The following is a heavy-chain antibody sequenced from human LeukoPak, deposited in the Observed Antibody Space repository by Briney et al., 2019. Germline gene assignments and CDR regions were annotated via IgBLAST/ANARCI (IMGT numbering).Heavy chain of an antibody. V-gene: IGHV4-59*04. CDR2: FYSLGGT. CDR3: ARRRNYYGSGSYSRTPFDY. J-gene: IGHJ4*02. D-gene: IGHD3-10*01. Sequence: PSETLSLTCTVSGGSISNKYWSWIRQPPGKGLEWIGSFYSLGGTFYNPSLRSRVTMSVDMSKNQFSLKLSSVTAADTAVYYCARRRNYYGSGSYSRTPFDYWGQGTLVTVSS. CDR1: GGSISNKY.